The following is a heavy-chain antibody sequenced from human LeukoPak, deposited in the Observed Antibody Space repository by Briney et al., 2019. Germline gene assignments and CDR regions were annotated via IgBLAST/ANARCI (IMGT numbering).Heavy chain of an antibody. Sequence: SETLSLTCAVYGGSFSGYYWSWIRHPPGKGLEWIGEINHSGSTNYNPSLKSRVTISVDTSKNQFSLKLSSVTAADTAVYYCARRCPRYFDWLLQNWFDPWGQGTLVTVSS. D-gene: IGHD3-9*01. V-gene: IGHV4-34*01. CDR1: GGSFSGYY. CDR2: INHSGST. CDR3: ARRCPRYFDWLLQNWFDP. J-gene: IGHJ5*02.